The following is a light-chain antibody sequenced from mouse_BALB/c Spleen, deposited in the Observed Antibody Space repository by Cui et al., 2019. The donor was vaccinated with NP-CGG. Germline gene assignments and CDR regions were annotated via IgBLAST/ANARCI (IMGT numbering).Light chain of an antibody. J-gene: IGLJ1*01. Sequence: QAVVTQESALPTSPGETVTLNCRSSTGAVTTNNYANWVQEKPDHLFTGLIGGTNNRTPGVPARFSGSLIGDKAALTITGTQTEDEAIYFCALWYSNHWVFGGGTKLTVL. CDR1: TGAVTTNNY. CDR3: ALWYSNHWV. CDR2: GTN. V-gene: IGLV1*01.